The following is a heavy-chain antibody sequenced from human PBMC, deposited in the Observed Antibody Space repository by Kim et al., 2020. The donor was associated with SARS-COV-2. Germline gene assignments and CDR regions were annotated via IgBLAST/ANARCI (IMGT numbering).Heavy chain of an antibody. CDR3: ATRGIAAAGTAHRGGRDYYYYGMDV. Sequence: SETLSLTCTVSGGSISSGGYYWSWIRQHPGKGLEWIGYIYYSGSTYYNPSLKSRVTISVDTSKNQFSLKLSSVTAADTAVYYCATRGIAAAGTAHRGGRDYYYYGMDVWGQGTTVTVSS. CDR1: GGSISSGGYY. CDR2: IYYSGST. J-gene: IGHJ6*02. V-gene: IGHV4-31*03. D-gene: IGHD6-13*01.